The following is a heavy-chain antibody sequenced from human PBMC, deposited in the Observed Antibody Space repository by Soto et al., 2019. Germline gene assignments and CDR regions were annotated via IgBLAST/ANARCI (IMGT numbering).Heavy chain of an antibody. CDR3: ARDIFPPRRDQSDAFDI. Sequence: ASVKVSCKASGYTFTSYATHWGRQAPGRRLEWMGWINAGNGNTKYSQKFQGRVTITRDTSASTAYMELSSLRSEDTAVYYCARDIFPPRRDQSDAFDIWGQGTMVTVPS. V-gene: IGHV1-3*01. D-gene: IGHD3-3*01. CDR1: GYTFTSYA. CDR2: INAGNGNT. J-gene: IGHJ3*02.